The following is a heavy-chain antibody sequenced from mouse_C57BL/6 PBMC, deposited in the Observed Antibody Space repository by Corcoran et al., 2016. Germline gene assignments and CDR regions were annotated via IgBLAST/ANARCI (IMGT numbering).Heavy chain of an antibody. J-gene: IGHJ4*01. CDR2: INTYSGVP. D-gene: IGHD2-10*02. Sequence: QIQLVQSGPELKKPGETVKISCKASGYTFTTYGMSWVKQAPGKGLKWMGWINTYSGVPTYADDFKGRFAFSLETSASTAYLQINNLKNEDTATYFCARYGNYRAMDYWGQGTSVTVSS. V-gene: IGHV9-3*01. CDR3: ARYGNYRAMDY. CDR1: GYTFTTYG.